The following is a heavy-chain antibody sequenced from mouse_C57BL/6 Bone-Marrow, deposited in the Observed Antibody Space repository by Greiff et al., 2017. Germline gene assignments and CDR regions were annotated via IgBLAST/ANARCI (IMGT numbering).Heavy chain of an antibody. CDR3: AREGYYYAYYAMDY. Sequence: VQLQQSGAELARPGASVKLSCKASGYTFTSYGISWVKQRTGQGLEWIGEIYPRSGNTYYNEKFKGKATLTADKSSSTAYMELRSLTSEDSAVSFDAREGYYYAYYAMDYWGQGTTVTVSS. J-gene: IGHJ4*01. V-gene: IGHV1-81*01. CDR2: IYPRSGNT. CDR1: GYTFTSYG. D-gene: IGHD2-3*01.